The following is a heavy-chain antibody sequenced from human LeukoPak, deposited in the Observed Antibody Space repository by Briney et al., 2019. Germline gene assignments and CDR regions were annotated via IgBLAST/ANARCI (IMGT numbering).Heavy chain of an antibody. J-gene: IGHJ4*02. Sequence: ASVKVSCKASGYTFTSYDINWVRQATGQGLEWMGWMNPNSGDTGYTQNFQGRVTMTRDTSISTAYMELSSLRSEDTAVYYCARRDYYDSSTPFDYWGQGTLVTVSS. CDR3: ARRDYYDSSTPFDY. CDR2: MNPNSGDT. V-gene: IGHV1-8*01. D-gene: IGHD3-22*01. CDR1: GYTFTSYD.